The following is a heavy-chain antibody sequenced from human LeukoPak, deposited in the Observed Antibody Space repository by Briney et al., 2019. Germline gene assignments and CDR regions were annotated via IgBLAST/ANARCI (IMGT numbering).Heavy chain of an antibody. CDR1: GGTFSSYA. CDR3: ARGGGYSYVMIY. D-gene: IGHD5-18*01. Sequence: SVKVSCKASGGTFSSYAISWVRQAPGQGLEWMGGIIPIFGTANYAQKLQGRVTMTTDTSTSTAYMELRSLRSDDTAVYYCARGGGYSYVMIYWGQGTLVTVSS. J-gene: IGHJ4*02. V-gene: IGHV1-69*05. CDR2: IIPIFGTA.